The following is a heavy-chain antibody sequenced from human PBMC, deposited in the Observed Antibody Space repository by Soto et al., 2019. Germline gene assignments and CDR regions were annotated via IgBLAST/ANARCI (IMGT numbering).Heavy chain of an antibody. CDR1: GFTFSSYG. V-gene: IGHV3-30*18. CDR2: ISYDGSNK. J-gene: IGHJ6*02. D-gene: IGHD2-2*01. CDR3: AKISRHCSSTSCSHYYYYYGMDV. Sequence: GGSLRLSCAASGFTFSSYGMHWVRQAPGKGLEWVAVISYDGSNKYYADSVKGRFTISRDNSKNTLYLQMNSLRAEDTAVYYCAKISRHCSSTSCSHYYYYYGMDVWGQGTTVTVSS.